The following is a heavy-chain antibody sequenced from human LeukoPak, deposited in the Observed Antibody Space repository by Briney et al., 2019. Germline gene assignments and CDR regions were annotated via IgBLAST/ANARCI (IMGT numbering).Heavy chain of an antibody. D-gene: IGHD1-14*01. CDR3: AKRLNHNCFEH. Sequence: GGSRRLSCPASGFSLSTSSRAWVPQAPGGGPGWVADIYASSSDTYHAGSVKGRFSISRDDSTNTLYLQLNSLRAEDTAAYYCAKRLNHNCFEHWGRGALGTVSS. CDR1: GFSLSTSS. V-gene: IGHV3-23*01. CDR2: IYASSSDT. J-gene: IGHJ4*02.